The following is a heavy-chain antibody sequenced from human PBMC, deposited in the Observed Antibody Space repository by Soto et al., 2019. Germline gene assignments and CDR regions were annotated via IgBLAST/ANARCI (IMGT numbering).Heavy chain of an antibody. CDR2: INPHGGST. V-gene: IGHV1-46*01. CDR1: RDTSTSYY. Sequence: ASVKVSCKAPRDTSTSYYINWVRQAPGQGLEWMGVINPHGGSTAYTQKFKGRVTLTRDTSASTVYMEVSSLTSEDTAMYYCARSSGGNFGIIIEGTNWFAPWGQGTLVTVSS. CDR3: ARSSGGNFGIIIEGTNWFAP. D-gene: IGHD1-26*01. J-gene: IGHJ5*02.